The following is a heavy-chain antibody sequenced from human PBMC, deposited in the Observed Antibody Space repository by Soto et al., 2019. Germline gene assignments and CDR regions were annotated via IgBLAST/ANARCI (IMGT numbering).Heavy chain of an antibody. CDR2: IYSGGST. V-gene: IGHV3-53*01. CDR3: ARLQRYGSSWYSFDY. CDR1: GFTVSSNY. D-gene: IGHD6-13*01. J-gene: IGHJ4*02. Sequence: GGSLRLSCAASGFTVSSNYMSWVRQAPGKGLEWVSVIYSGGSTYYADSVKGRFTISRDNSKNTLYLQMNSLRAEDTAVYYCARLQRYGSSWYSFDYWGQGTLVTVSS.